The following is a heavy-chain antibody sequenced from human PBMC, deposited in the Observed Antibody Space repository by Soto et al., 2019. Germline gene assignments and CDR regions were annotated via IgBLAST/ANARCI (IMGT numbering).Heavy chain of an antibody. J-gene: IGHJ4*02. CDR1: GGSISRYY. CDR3: ARGFYDYVWGTIDF. D-gene: IGHD3-16*01. V-gene: IGHV4-59*01. Sequence: SETLSLTCTVSGGSISRYYWSWIRQPPGKGLEWIGYIYYSGSTNYNSSLKGRVTMSVDTSKNQFSLKLSSVTAADTAVYYCARGFYDYVWGTIDFWGPGIQVTVSS. CDR2: IYYSGST.